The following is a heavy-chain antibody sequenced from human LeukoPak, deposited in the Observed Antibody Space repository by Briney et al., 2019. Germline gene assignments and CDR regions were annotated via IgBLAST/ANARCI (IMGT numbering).Heavy chain of an antibody. V-gene: IGHV1-8*03. J-gene: IGHJ5*02. D-gene: IGHD3-3*01. Sequence: ASVKVSCKASGYTFTSYDINWVRQATGQGLEWMGWMNPNSGNTGYAQKFQGRVTITRNTSISTAYMELSSLRSEDTAVYYCARASGFGTADNWFDPWGQGTLVTVSS. CDR2: MNPNSGNT. CDR3: ARASGFGTADNWFDP. CDR1: GYTFTSYD.